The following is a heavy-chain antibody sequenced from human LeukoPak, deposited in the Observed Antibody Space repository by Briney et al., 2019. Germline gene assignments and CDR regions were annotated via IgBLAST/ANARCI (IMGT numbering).Heavy chain of an antibody. J-gene: IGHJ4*02. CDR2: IRSKDYGGTT. CDR3: TRYCGGDCYSRRFDY. CDR1: GFTFGDYA. V-gene: IGHV3-49*03. D-gene: IGHD2-21*02. Sequence: GGSLRLSCTASGFTFGDYAMSWFRQAPGKGLEWVGFIRSKDYGGTTEYAASVKGRFTISRDDSKSIAYLQMNSLKIEDTAVYYCTRYCGGDCYSRRFDYWGQGALVTVSS.